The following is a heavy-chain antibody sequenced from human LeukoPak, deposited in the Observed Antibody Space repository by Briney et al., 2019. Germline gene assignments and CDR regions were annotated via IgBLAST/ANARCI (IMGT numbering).Heavy chain of an antibody. J-gene: IGHJ4*02. Sequence: GGSLRLSCAASGFPFSDYVMHWVRQAPGKGLEWVAVIRYDGNNKYYADSVEGRFTISRDNSKNMLYLQMNSLGTEDTAVYYCARDDYDYVWGSYRRPYYFDYWGQGTLVTVSS. D-gene: IGHD3-16*02. CDR2: IRYDGNNK. CDR3: ARDDYDYVWGSYRRPYYFDY. CDR1: GFPFSDYV. V-gene: IGHV3-30*02.